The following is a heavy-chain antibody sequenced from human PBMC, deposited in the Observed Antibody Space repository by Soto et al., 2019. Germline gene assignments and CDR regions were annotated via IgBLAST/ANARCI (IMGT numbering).Heavy chain of an antibody. D-gene: IGHD6-19*01. CDR1: GGSIISSTYY. J-gene: IGHJ3*01. CDR3: ARQRHGWAVTGNDDAFDV. V-gene: IGHV4-39*01. CDR2: FYHSGST. Sequence: QLQLQESGPGLVKPSETLSLTCTVSGGSIISSTYYWGWIRQPPGKGLEGIGSFYHSGSTFYNPSLKSRLTISGDTSKKQLSLKLSSVTAADTAVYYCARQRHGWAVTGNDDAFDVWGQGTMVTVSS.